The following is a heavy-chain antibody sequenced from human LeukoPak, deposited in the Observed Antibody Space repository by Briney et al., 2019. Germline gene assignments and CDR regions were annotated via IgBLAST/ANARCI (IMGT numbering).Heavy chain of an antibody. CDR3: AKGFTPPDYDFWSGYPIIYYYYYMDV. V-gene: IGHV3-23*01. CDR1: GFTFSSYA. Sequence: GGSLRLSCAASGFTFSSYAMSWVRQAPGKGLEWVSAISGSGGSTYYADSVKGRFTISRDNSKNTLYLQMNSLRAEDTAVYYCAKGFTPPDYDFWSGYPIIYYYYYMDVWGKGTTVTVSS. CDR2: ISGSGGST. D-gene: IGHD3-3*01. J-gene: IGHJ6*03.